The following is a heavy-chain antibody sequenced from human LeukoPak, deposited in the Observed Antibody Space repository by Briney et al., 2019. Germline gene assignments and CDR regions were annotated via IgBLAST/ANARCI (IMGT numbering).Heavy chain of an antibody. Sequence: SETLSLTCTVSGGSISSYYWSWIRQPPGKGLEWIGYIYYSGGTNYNPSLKSRVTISVDTSKNQFSLKLSSVTAADTAVYYCARRGYSYGLLVGKNAFDIWGQGTMVTVSS. V-gene: IGHV4-59*08. D-gene: IGHD5-18*01. J-gene: IGHJ3*02. CDR1: GGSISSYY. CDR3: ARRGYSYGLLVGKNAFDI. CDR2: IYYSGGT.